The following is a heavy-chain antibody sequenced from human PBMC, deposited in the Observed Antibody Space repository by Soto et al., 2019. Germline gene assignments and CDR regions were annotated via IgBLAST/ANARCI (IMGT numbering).Heavy chain of an antibody. J-gene: IGHJ3*02. CDR2: ISSSGSTI. CDR3: ARGGYYYDSSDAFYX. Sequence: GGSLRLSFAASGFTFSSCEMNWVRQAPGKGLEWVSYISSSGSTIYYAYSVKVRFTISRDNAKNSLYLQMNSLRAEETAVYYCARGGYYYDSSDAFYXWGQVTMVTVS. CDR1: GFTFSSCE. V-gene: IGHV3-48*03. D-gene: IGHD3-22*01.